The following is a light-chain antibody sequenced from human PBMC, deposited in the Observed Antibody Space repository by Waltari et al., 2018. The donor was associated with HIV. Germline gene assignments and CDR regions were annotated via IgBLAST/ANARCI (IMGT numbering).Light chain of an antibody. Sequence: EILLTQSPGTLSLSPGERATLSCRASQTISSSYLAWYQQRPGQAPRLLIYGASGRATGIPDRFSGSGSGTDFTLTISRLEPEDFGVYYCQQYGSSPITFGQGTRLEIK. V-gene: IGKV3-20*01. CDR3: QQYGSSPIT. CDR1: QTISSSY. J-gene: IGKJ5*01. CDR2: GAS.